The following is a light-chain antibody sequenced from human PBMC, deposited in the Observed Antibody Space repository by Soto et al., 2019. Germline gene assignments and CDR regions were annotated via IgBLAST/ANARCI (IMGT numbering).Light chain of an antibody. V-gene: IGKV1-39*01. CDR2: AAA. CDR1: QNIERY. J-gene: IGKJ2*01. CDR3: QQTHSTIHS. Sequence: DLQMTQSPSSLSASIGDTITISCRASQNIERYLNWYHKKEGRAPQLLMFAAANLESGVPSRFRGSGYGADFTITISSLQTEDFATYYCQQTHSTIHSFGQGTKVDIK.